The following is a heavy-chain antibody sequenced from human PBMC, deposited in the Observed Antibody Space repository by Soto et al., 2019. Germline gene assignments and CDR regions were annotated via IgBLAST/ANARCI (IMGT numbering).Heavy chain of an antibody. CDR3: AHSRGDILTGYIGYFDY. J-gene: IGHJ4*02. V-gene: IGHV2-5*02. CDR2: IYWDDDK. D-gene: IGHD3-9*01. CDR1: GFSLSTSGVG. Sequence: GSGPTLVNPTQTLTLTCTFSGFSLSTSGVGVGWIRQPPGKALEWLALIYWDDDKRYSPSLKSRLTITKDTSKNQVVLTMTNMDPVDTATYYCAHSRGDILTGYIGYFDYWGQGTLVTVSS.